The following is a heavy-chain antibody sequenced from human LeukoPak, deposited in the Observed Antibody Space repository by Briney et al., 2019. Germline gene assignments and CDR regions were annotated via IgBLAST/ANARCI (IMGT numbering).Heavy chain of an antibody. CDR1: GYTFINHG. V-gene: IGHV1-46*01. CDR3: AREAGSAFDY. D-gene: IGHD3-10*01. CDR2: INPSGGST. J-gene: IGHJ4*02. Sequence: ASVKVSCKASGYTFINHGVTWVRQAPGQGLEWMGIINPSGGSTSYAQKFQGRVTMTRDTSTSTVYMELSSLRSEDTAVYYCAREAGSAFDYWGQGTLVTVSS.